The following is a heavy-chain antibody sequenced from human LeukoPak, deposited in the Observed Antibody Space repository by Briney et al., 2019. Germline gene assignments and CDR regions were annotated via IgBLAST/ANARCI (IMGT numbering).Heavy chain of an antibody. CDR2: VSSGRHA. J-gene: IGHJ4*02. Sequence: GGSLRLSCTASGFTRCGQHMHWVPQTTREGRKWFTAVSSGRHAFYGGFVKGPFTVSKEYGKNSLLLQMNTLSAGHTAVYCCVREARGYHYTYFDYWGQGSLVTVSS. D-gene: IGHD5-18*01. V-gene: IGHV3-13*01. CDR1: GFTRCGQH. CDR3: VREARGYHYTYFDY.